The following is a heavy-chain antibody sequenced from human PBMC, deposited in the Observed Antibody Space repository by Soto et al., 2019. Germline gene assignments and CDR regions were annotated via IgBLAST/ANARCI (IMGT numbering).Heavy chain of an antibody. Sequence: QVQLVQSETEVKKPGSAVKVSCKASGGTFNTYAMNWVRQAPGQGLEWMGGIIPMFDTPRYAQKFQGRVTITVDESTTTAYKELSSLRSDDKAVYYCTSSICSVGVIGGVDYWGKGTLVTVSS. CDR2: IIPMFDTP. CDR3: TSSICSVGVIGGVDY. CDR1: GGTFNTYA. D-gene: IGHD3-16*02. V-gene: IGHV1-69*01. J-gene: IGHJ4*02.